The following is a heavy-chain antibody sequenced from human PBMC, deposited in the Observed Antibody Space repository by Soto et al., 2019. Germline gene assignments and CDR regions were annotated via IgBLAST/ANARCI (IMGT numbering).Heavy chain of an antibody. Sequence: ASVKVSCKASGYTFISYGITWVRQAPGQGPEWMGWISAYNGNTNYAQKLQGRVTMSTDTSTSTAHMELRSLRSDDTAVYYCARAVWYSSASRGWLDPWGQGTLVTVSS. D-gene: IGHD6-19*01. V-gene: IGHV1-18*01. CDR2: ISAYNGNT. CDR1: GYTFISYG. CDR3: ARAVWYSSASRGWLDP. J-gene: IGHJ5*02.